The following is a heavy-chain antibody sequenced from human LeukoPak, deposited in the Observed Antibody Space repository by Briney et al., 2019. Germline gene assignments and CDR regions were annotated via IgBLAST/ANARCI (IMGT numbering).Heavy chain of an antibody. CDR2: IYYSGST. D-gene: IGHD3-10*01. V-gene: IGHV4-31*03. CDR3: ARLYGSGRNYLDY. Sequence: SETLSLTCTVSGGSIRSDNYYWSWIRQFPGKGLKWIGYIYYSGSTYYNPSLKSRVTISVDTSKNHFSLNLNSVTAADTAIYYCARLYGSGRNYLDYWGQGTLVTVSS. J-gene: IGHJ4*02. CDR1: GGSIRSDNYY.